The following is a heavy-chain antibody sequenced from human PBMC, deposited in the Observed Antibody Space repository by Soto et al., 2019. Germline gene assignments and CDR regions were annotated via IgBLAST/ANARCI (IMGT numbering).Heavy chain of an antibody. Sequence: GASVKVSCKASGYTFTSYGISWVRQAPGQGLEWMGWISAYNGNTNYAQKLQGRVTMTTDTSTSTAYMELRSLRSDDTAVYYCARDVGRLGYCSSTSCRPHYFDYWGQGTLVTVSS. V-gene: IGHV1-18*01. CDR2: ISAYNGNT. D-gene: IGHD2-2*01. J-gene: IGHJ4*02. CDR3: ARDVGRLGYCSSTSCRPHYFDY. CDR1: GYTFTSYG.